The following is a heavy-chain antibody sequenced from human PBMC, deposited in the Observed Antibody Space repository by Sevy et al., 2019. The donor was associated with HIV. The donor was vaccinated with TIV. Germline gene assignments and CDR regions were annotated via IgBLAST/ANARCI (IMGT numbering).Heavy chain of an antibody. V-gene: IGHV3-23*01. D-gene: IGHD3-22*01. CDR1: RVSFTNPA. CDR3: AKNHYELVSYFEH. J-gene: IGHJ1*01. CDR2: ISGSRGTK. Sequence: GGSLRLSCSTSRVSFTNPAMSWLRQAPGKGLEWVASISGSRGTKYYAGSVRGRFSISRDDSEDTVYLQMSSLRAEDTAVYYCAKNHYELVSYFEHWGQGTLVTVSS.